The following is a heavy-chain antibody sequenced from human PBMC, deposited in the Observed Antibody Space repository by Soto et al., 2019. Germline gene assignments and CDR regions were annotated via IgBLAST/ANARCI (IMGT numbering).Heavy chain of an antibody. CDR3: TRVRSSSWGLDDFDM. CDR2: IRNRIIGYTT. CDR1: GFTFSDHY. Sequence: EVQLVESGGALVQPGESLRLSCAASGFTFSDHYMDWVRQAPGKGLEWVGRIRNRIIGYTTEYAASVRGRFTISRDDSKNSLFLQMNSLKPEDTVIYYCTRVRSSSWGLDDFDMWGQGTMVTVSS. V-gene: IGHV3-72*01. D-gene: IGHD6-13*01. J-gene: IGHJ3*02.